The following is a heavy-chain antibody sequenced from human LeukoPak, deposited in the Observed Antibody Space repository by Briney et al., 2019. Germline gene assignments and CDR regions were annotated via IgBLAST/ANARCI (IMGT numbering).Heavy chain of an antibody. Sequence: GGSLRLSCAASGFTFSDYWMTWVRQAPGKGLEWVANIKQDGSDKYYLDAVKGRFTISKDNTKNSLYLQMNSLRAEDTAVYYCAKVVWDDAVGAFDYWGQGTLVTVSS. CDR2: IKQDGSDK. CDR3: AKVVWDDAVGAFDY. CDR1: GFTFSDYW. D-gene: IGHD1-26*01. J-gene: IGHJ4*02. V-gene: IGHV3-7*03.